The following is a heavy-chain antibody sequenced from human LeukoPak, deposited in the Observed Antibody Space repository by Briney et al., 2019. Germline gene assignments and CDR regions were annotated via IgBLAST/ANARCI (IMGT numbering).Heavy chain of an antibody. CDR3: AKVEYYGSGSYYPYYYYGMDV. V-gene: IGHV3-30*04. CDR1: GFTFHNFA. Sequence: GKSLRLSCAASGFTFHNFAMHWVRQAPGKGLEWVAVISNDERNKYYAESVKGRFTISRDNSKNTVYLQMNSLRAEDTAVYYCAKVEYYGSGSYYPYYYYGMDVWGQGTTVTVSS. D-gene: IGHD3-10*01. CDR2: ISNDERNK. J-gene: IGHJ6*02.